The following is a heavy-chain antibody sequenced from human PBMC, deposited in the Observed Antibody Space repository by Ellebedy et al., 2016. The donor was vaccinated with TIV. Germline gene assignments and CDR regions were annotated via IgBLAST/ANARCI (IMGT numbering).Heavy chain of an antibody. D-gene: IGHD6-19*01. CDR3: ASSAPESLTHFQN. J-gene: IGHJ1*01. CDR2: ISFRDSNK. CDR1: EFTFSAYG. Sequence: PGGSLRLSCAASEFTFSAYGMHWVRQAPGKGLEWVAAISFRDSNKYYGDSGKGRFTISRDSSKNMLYLQMNSLKTEDTAVYYCASSAPESLTHFQNWGQGTLVTVSS. V-gene: IGHV3-30*03.